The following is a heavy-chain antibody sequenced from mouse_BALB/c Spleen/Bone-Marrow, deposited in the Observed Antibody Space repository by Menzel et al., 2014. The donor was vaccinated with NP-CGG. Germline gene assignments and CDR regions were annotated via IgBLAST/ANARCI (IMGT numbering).Heavy chain of an antibody. CDR1: GYTFTSYD. CDR2: INPGDGSA. D-gene: IGHD2-3*01. CDR3: ARSGDGYYWYFDV. J-gene: IGHJ1*01. Sequence: VQVVESGPELVKPGTLVKMSCKASGYTFTSYDINWVKQRPGQGLELIGWINPGDGSAKYNEKFKGKATLTADKSSSTAYMQLSNLTSENTAVYFCARSGDGYYWYFDVWGAGTMVTVSS. V-gene: IGHV1S56*01.